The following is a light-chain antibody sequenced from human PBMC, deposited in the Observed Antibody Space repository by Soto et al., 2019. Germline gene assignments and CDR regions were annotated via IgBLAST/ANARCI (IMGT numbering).Light chain of an antibody. Sequence: DIQMTQSPSSLSASVGDRVTITCRASQSISSYLNWYQQKPGKAPNLLIYAASSLQSGVPSRFSGSGVGTDFTLNISSLQPEDFATYYCQQSYSNLYTFGQGTKLEIK. CDR2: AAS. J-gene: IGKJ2*01. CDR3: QQSYSNLYT. CDR1: QSISSY. V-gene: IGKV1-39*01.